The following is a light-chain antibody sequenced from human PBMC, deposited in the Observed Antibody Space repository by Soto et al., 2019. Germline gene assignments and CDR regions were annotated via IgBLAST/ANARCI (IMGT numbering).Light chain of an antibody. Sequence: QSVLTQPASVSGSPGQSITISCTGTSSDVGAYDYVSWYQQHPGKAPQLVIYDVNGRPSGVSSRFSGSKSGNTASLTISGLQAEDDGDYYCSSYTNISPHVVFGGGTKLTVL. CDR1: SSDVGAYDY. J-gene: IGLJ2*01. CDR2: DVN. V-gene: IGLV2-14*03. CDR3: SSYTNISPHVV.